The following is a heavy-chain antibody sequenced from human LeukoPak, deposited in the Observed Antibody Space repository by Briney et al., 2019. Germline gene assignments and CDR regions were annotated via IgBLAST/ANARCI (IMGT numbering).Heavy chain of an antibody. J-gene: IGHJ3*02. V-gene: IGHV3-48*03. CDR2: ISSSGSTI. CDR1: GFTFSSYE. D-gene: IGHD6-19*01. Sequence: GGSPRLSCAASGFTFSSYEMNWVRQAPGKGLEWVSYISSSGSTIYYADSVKGRFTISRDNAKNSLYLQMNSLRAEDTAVYYCARVTRVAVAGTTVGAFDIWGQGTMVTVSS. CDR3: ARVTRVAVAGTTVGAFDI.